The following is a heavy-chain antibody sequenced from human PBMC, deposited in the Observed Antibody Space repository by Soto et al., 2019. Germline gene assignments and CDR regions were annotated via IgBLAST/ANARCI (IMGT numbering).Heavy chain of an antibody. CDR3: ASGRYCSGGSGYPVSTGYGMEV. Sequence: SETLSLTCTVSGGSISSYYWSWIRQPPGKGLEWIGYIYYSGSTNYNPSLKSRVTISVDTSKNQFSLKLSSVTAADTAVYYCASGRYCSGGSGYPVSTGYGMEVWGQGTTVTVSS. D-gene: IGHD2-15*01. V-gene: IGHV4-59*01. CDR2: IYYSGST. J-gene: IGHJ6*02. CDR1: GGSISSYY.